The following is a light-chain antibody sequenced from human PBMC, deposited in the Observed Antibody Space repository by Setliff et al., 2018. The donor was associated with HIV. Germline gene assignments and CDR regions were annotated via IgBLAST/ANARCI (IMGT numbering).Light chain of an antibody. V-gene: IGLV1-44*01. Sequence: QSALTQPPSASGTPGQRVTISCSGSCSNIGRNAVTWYQQLPGAAPRLLIYSTNQRPAGVPARFSGSKSGTSASLAISGLQSEDEAGYYCAAWDDSLNGHGVFGGGTKVTVL. CDR2: STN. CDR3: AAWDDSLNGHGV. CDR1: CSNIGRNA. J-gene: IGLJ2*01.